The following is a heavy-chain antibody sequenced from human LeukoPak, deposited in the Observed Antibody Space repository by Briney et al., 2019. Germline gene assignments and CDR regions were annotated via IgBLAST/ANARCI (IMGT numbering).Heavy chain of an antibody. CDR3: ARGHDYGDPALDY. Sequence: SETLSLTCAVYGGSFSGYYWSWIRQPPGKRLEWIGEINHSGSTNYNPSLKSRVTISVDTSKNQFSLKLSSVTAADTAVYYCARGHDYGDPALDYWGQGTLVTVSS. CDR2: INHSGST. J-gene: IGHJ4*02. D-gene: IGHD4-17*01. V-gene: IGHV4-34*01. CDR1: GGSFSGYY.